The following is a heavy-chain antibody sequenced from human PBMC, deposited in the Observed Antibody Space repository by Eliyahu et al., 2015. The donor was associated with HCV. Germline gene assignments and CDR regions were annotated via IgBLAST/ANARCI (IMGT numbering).Heavy chain of an antibody. D-gene: IGHD5-12*01. CDR2: IYYSGST. J-gene: IGHJ5*02. CDR1: GGXVXSGSYY. CDR3: ARTRLVRENWFDP. Sequence: QVQLQESGPGLVKPSETLSLTCTXSGGXVXSGSYYWSWIRQPPGKRLEWLGYIYYSGSTNYNPSLKSRVTISVDTSKNQFSLKVNSVTAADTAVYYCARTRLVRENWFDPWGQGTLVTVSS. V-gene: IGHV4-61*01.